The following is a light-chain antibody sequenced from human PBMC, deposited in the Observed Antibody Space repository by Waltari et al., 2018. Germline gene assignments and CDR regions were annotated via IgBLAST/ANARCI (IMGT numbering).Light chain of an antibody. V-gene: IGLV3-25*03. J-gene: IGLJ2*01. CDR3: QSADTDFANHVL. CDR1: ALRRLY. Sequence: SYDLTQPPSVSVSPGQTARITCSGNALRRLYSYWYQQKPGQAPLLLIYKDTQRASGIPERFSGSTSGTTVTLTISGVQAEDEADYYCQSADTDFANHVLFGGGTQLTVL. CDR2: KDT.